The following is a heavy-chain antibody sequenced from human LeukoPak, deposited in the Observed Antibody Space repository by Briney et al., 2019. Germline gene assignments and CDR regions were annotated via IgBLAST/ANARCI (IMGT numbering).Heavy chain of an antibody. CDR2: FDPEDGET. D-gene: IGHD3-10*01. CDR3: ETIRFGELHLFDY. V-gene: IGHV1-24*01. CDR1: VYTLTELS. J-gene: IGHJ4*02. Sequence: ASVKVSCKVSVYTLTELSMHWVRLAPGKGLEWMGGFDPEDGETIYAQKFQGRVTMTEDTYTDTAYMELSSLRSEDTAVYYCETIRFGELHLFDYWGQGTLVTVSS.